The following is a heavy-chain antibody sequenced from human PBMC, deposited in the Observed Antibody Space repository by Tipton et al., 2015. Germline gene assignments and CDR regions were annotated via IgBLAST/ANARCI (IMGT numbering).Heavy chain of an antibody. D-gene: IGHD1-26*01. CDR3: ATAMGATSAYY. J-gene: IGHJ4*02. Sequence: TLSLTCTVSGDSVSSSHYYWSWIRQPPGKGLEWIGFIYYSGSTYSNPSLNSRVAISLDTSKNQFSLKLTSVTDADTAVYYCATAMGATSAYYWGQGTLVTVSS. V-gene: IGHV4-31*03. CDR2: IYYSGST. CDR1: GDSVSSSHYY.